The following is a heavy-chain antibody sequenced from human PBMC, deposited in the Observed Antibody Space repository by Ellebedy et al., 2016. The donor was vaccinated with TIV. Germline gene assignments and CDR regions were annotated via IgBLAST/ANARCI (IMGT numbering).Heavy chain of an antibody. CDR2: INHSGST. J-gene: IGHJ4*02. CDR1: GGSFSGYY. D-gene: IGHD4-17*01. Sequence: MPSETLSLTCAVYGGSFSGYYWNWIRQPPWKGLEWIGEINHSGSTNYNPSLKSRVTISVDTSKNQFSMKLSSVTAADTAVYYCASSIFTVTLGGWGQGTLVTVSS. V-gene: IGHV4-34*01. CDR3: ASSIFTVTLGG.